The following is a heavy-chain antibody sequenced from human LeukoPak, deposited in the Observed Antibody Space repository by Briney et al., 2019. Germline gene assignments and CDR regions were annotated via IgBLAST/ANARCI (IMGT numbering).Heavy chain of an antibody. V-gene: IGHV1-24*01. J-gene: IGHJ3*02. D-gene: IGHD4-17*01. Sequence: ASVKVSCKVSGYTLTELSMHWVQQAPGKGLEWMGGFDPEDGETIYAQKFQGRVTMTEDTSTDTAYMELSSLRSEDTAVYYCATDYGDYVVRAFDIWGQGTMVTVSS. CDR1: GYTLTELS. CDR2: FDPEDGET. CDR3: ATDYGDYVVRAFDI.